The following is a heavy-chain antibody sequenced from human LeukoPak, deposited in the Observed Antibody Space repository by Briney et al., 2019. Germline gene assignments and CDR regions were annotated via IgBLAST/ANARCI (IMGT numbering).Heavy chain of an antibody. V-gene: IGHV3-21*01. Sequence: PGGSLRLSCAASGFTFSSYSMNWVRRAPGKGLEWVSSISSSSSYIYYADSVKGRFTISRDYAKNSLYLQMNSLRAEDTAVYYCARPTLRSEGTLYGMDVWGQGTTVTVSS. J-gene: IGHJ6*02. CDR1: GFTFSSYS. CDR2: ISSSSSYI. D-gene: IGHD3-10*02. CDR3: ARPTLRSEGTLYGMDV.